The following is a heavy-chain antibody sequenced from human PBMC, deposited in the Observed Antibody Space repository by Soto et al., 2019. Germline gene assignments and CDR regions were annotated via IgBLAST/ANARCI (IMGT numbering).Heavy chain of an antibody. CDR2: ISSSGSTI. V-gene: IGHV3-48*03. J-gene: IGHJ6*04. CDR1: GFTFSSYE. CDR3: ARDKLRAVAGTFGMDV. Sequence: PGGSLRLSCAASGFTFSSYEMNWVRQAPGKGLEWVSYISSSGSTIYYADSVKGRFTISRDNAKNSLYLQMNSLRAEDTAVYYCARDKLRAVAGTFGMDVWGKGTKVTVSS. D-gene: IGHD6-19*01.